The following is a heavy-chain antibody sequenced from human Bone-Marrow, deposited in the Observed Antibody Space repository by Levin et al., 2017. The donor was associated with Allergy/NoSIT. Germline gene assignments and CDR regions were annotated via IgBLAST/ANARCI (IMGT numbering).Heavy chain of an antibody. CDR1: GASISSSNW. D-gene: IGHD1/OR15-1a*01. CDR3: TRRNSSWATYTFDI. Sequence: SETLSLTCAVSGASISSSNWWNWVRQTPGGGLEWIGEIFHSGIANYNPSLKSRILISVDKSKNHFSLNLKSVTAADTALYYCTRRNSSWATYTFDIWGHGTMVTVS. J-gene: IGHJ3*02. CDR2: IFHSGIA. V-gene: IGHV4-4*02.